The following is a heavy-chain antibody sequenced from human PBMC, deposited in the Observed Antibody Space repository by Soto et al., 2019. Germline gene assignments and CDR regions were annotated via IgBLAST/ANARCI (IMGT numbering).Heavy chain of an antibody. CDR3: ARDIVVVPAAIAGYYYYGMDV. CDR2: IIPIFGTA. J-gene: IGHJ6*02. Sequence: QVQLVQSGAEVKKPGSSVKVSCKASGGTFSSYAISWVRQAPGQGLEWMGGIIPIFGTANYAQKFHGRVTITADEATSTAYMELSSLRSEDTAVYYCARDIVVVPAAIAGYYYYGMDVWGQGTTVTVSS. D-gene: IGHD2-2*01. V-gene: IGHV1-69*01. CDR1: GGTFSSYA.